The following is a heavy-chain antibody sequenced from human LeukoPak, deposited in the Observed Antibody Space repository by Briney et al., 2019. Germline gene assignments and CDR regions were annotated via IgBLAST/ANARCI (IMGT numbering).Heavy chain of an antibody. CDR2: INTDGTST. V-gene: IGHV3-74*01. CDR3: ARAVPLARGVNYFDY. D-gene: IGHD3-10*01. J-gene: IGHJ4*02. Sequence: GGSLRLSCATSGFTFSSTWMHWVRQAPGKGLVWVSRINTDGTSTSYADSVKGRFTISRDNAKNTVYLQMNSLRAGDTAVYYCARAVPLARGVNYFDYWGQGTLVTVSS. CDR1: GFTFSSTW.